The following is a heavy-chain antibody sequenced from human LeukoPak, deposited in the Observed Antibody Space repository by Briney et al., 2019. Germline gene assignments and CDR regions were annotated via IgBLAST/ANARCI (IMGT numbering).Heavy chain of an antibody. CDR1: GGSISSYY. D-gene: IGHD6-6*01. Sequence: SETLSLTCTVSGGSISSYYWSWIRQPPGKGLEWIGYIYYSGSTNYNPSLKSRVTISVDTSKNQFSLKLSSVTAADTAVYYCARQQQLESSGYYYGMDVWGQGTTVTVSS. CDR3: ARQQQLESSGYYYGMDV. J-gene: IGHJ6*02. CDR2: IYYSGST. V-gene: IGHV4-59*08.